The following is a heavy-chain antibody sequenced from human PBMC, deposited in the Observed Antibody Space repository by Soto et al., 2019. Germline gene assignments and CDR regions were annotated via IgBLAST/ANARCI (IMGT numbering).Heavy chain of an antibody. J-gene: IGHJ4*02. CDR1: GFTFDDYA. CDR3: AKGVGLGSYYEEGIDY. D-gene: IGHD1-26*01. Sequence: LRLSCAASGFTFDDYAMHWVRQAPGKGLEWVSGISWNSGSIGYADSVKGRFTISRDNAKNSLYLQMNSLRAEDTALYYCAKGVGLGSYYEEGIDYWGQGTLVTVSS. CDR2: ISWNSGSI. V-gene: IGHV3-9*01.